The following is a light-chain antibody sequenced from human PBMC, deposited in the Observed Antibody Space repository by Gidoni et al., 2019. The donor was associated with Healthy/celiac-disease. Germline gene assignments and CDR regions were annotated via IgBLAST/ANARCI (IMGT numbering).Light chain of an antibody. Sequence: DIQMTHSPSSLSASVGDRVTITCRASQSISSYLNWYQQKPGKAPKLLIYAASSLQSGVPSRFSGSGSGTDFTLTISSLQPEDFATYYCQQSYSTPPLTFXGXTKVEIK. CDR2: AAS. J-gene: IGKJ4*01. CDR1: QSISSY. CDR3: QQSYSTPPLT. V-gene: IGKV1-39*01.